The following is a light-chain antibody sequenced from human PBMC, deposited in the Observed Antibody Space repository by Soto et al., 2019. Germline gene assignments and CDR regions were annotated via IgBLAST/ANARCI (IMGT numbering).Light chain of an antibody. Sequence: DILMTQSPDSLAVSLGESATINCTSSQSILYSSNNKDFLAWYQQKPGQPPKLLIHWASSREFGVPDRFSGSGSGTDFTLTISRLQAEDLAVYCCQQYFSFPYTFGQGTKLEIK. CDR1: QSILYSSNNKDF. CDR2: WAS. J-gene: IGKJ2*01. CDR3: QQYFSFPYT. V-gene: IGKV4-1*01.